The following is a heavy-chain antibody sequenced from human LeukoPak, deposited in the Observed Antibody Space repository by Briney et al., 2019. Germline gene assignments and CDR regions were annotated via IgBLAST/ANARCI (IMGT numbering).Heavy chain of an antibody. V-gene: IGHV1-2*02. Sequence: ASVKVSCTASGYTFTGYYMHWVRQAPGQGLEWMGWINPNSGGTNYAQKFQGRVTMTRDTSISTAYMELSRLRSDDTAVYYCARATSLPRSTDFDYWGQGTLVTVSS. CDR1: GYTFTGYY. D-gene: IGHD1-26*01. CDR2: INPNSGGT. J-gene: IGHJ4*02. CDR3: ARATSLPRSTDFDY.